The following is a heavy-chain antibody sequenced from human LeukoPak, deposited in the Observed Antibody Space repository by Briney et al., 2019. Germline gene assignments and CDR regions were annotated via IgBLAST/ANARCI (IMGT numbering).Heavy chain of an antibody. J-gene: IGHJ4*02. CDR3: ARGDYYHSTGCPFDY. Sequence: QTLSLTCALSGDSFSSNSAAWDWGRQSPARGLEWLGRTYYRSKLYNDYAVSVKSRITINPDTSKNQFSLQLNAVTPEDTAVYYCARGDYYHSTGCPFDYWGQGTLVTVSS. D-gene: IGHD3-22*01. CDR1: GDSFSSNSAA. CDR2: TYYRSKLYN. V-gene: IGHV6-1*01.